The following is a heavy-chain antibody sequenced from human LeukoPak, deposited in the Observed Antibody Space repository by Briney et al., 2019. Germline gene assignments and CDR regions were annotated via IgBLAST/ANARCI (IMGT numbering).Heavy chain of an antibody. CDR3: AKETGYSGYDYGDY. D-gene: IGHD5-12*01. V-gene: IGHV3-23*01. J-gene: IGHJ4*02. Sequence: PGRSLRLSCTASGFTFNNPWMSWVRQAPGEGLEWVSGISGSGGSTYYADFVKGRFTISRDNSKNTLYLQMNSLRAEDTAVYYCAKETGYSGYDYGDYWGQGTLVTVSS. CDR1: GFTFNNPW. CDR2: ISGSGGST.